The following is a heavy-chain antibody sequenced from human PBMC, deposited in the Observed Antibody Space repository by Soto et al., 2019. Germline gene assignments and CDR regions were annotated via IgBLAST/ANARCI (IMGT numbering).Heavy chain of an antibody. V-gene: IGHV3-23*04. CDR3: AKDVYYYASSGYVPSFDY. CDR1: GSTFDSYG. CDR2: ISGSGVYT. D-gene: IGHD3-22*01. J-gene: IGHJ4*02. Sequence: EVQLVDSGGGLVQPGGSLRLSCAASGSTFDSYGMSWVRQAPGKGLEWVSAISGSGVYTYYEDSVKGRFTISRDNSKNTVYLQMNSLRAEDTAVYYCAKDVYYYASSGYVPSFDYWGQGTLVTVSS.